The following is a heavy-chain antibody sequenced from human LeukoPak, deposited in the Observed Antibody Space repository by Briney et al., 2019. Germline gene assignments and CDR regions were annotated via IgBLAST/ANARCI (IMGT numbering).Heavy chain of an antibody. V-gene: IGHV3-23*01. J-gene: IGHJ4*02. CDR3: AKDGGLWVSAHWGDS. D-gene: IGHD7-27*01. CDR2: ITTSDGNT. Sequence: GGSLRLSCAASGFTFSSYTMSWVCQAPGKGLEWVSTITTSDGNTYYADSVKGRFTVSRDNFKNTLFLQMNSLRAEDTAVYYCAKDGGLWVSAHWGDSWGRGTLVTVSS. CDR1: GFTFSSYT.